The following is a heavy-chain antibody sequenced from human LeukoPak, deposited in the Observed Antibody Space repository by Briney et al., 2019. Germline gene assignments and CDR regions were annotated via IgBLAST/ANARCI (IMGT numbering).Heavy chain of an antibody. CDR2: ISYDGSNK. V-gene: IGHV3-30*18. CDR3: ANGYYYGSGSYYKEAFDI. CDR1: GFTFSNYG. Sequence: GGPLRLSCAASGFTFSNYGMHWVRQAPGKGLEWAVVISYDGSNKYYADSVKGRFTISRDNSKNTLYLQMNSLRAEDTAVYYCANGYYYGSGSYYKEAFDIWGQGTMVTVSS. J-gene: IGHJ3*02. D-gene: IGHD3-10*01.